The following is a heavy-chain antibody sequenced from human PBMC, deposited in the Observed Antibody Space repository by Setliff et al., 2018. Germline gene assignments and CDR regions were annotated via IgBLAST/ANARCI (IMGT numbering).Heavy chain of an antibody. CDR1: GFTFSNAW. V-gene: IGHV3-15*01. J-gene: IGHJ3*01. Sequence: GGSLRLSCAASGFTFSNAWMSWVRQAPGKGLEWVGRIKSKTDGGTTDYAAPVKGRFTISRDNSTNMLYLQMSSLRVDDTAVYYCARDQSFDMGPADAAFDVWGQGTMVTVSS. CDR2: IKSKTDGGTT. D-gene: IGHD3-9*01. CDR3: ARDQSFDMGPADAAFDV.